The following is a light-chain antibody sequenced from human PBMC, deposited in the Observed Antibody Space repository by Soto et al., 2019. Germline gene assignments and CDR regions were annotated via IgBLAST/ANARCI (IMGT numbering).Light chain of an antibody. J-gene: IGKJ2*01. CDR1: QDISNY. Sequence: DLQMTQSPSSLSASVGDRVTITCQASQDISNYLNWYQQKPGKAPKLLIYDASNLETGVPSRFSGSGSGTDFTFTISSLQPEDIATYYCQQKDTFGQGTKLEIK. V-gene: IGKV1-33*01. CDR2: DAS. CDR3: QQKDT.